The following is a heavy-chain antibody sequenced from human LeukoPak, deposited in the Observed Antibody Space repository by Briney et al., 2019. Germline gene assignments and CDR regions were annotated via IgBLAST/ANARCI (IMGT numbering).Heavy chain of an antibody. V-gene: IGHV3-30*04. D-gene: IGHD5-18*01. CDR1: GFTFSSYA. J-gene: IGHJ3*02. CDR2: ISYDGSNK. Sequence: GGSLRLSCAASGFTFSSYAMHWVRQAPGKGLEWVAVISYDGSNKYYADSVKGRFTISRDNSKNTLYLQMNSLRAEDTAVYYCARDRGYSYGLPDAFDIWGRGTMVTVSS. CDR3: ARDRGYSYGLPDAFDI.